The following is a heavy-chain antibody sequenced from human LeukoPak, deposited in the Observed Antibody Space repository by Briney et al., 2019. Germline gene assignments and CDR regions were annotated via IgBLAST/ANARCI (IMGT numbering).Heavy chain of an antibody. CDR2: IYSGDADN. D-gene: IGHD3-10*01. Sequence: GESLKISCKGSGYSFTSYWIGWVRHMPGEGVEWMGIIYSGDADNKYSASFQGQVTISADKSLNTAYLQWSSRNASDTAMYYCTSLPSGYYFDYWGQGTLATVSS. J-gene: IGHJ4*02. CDR1: GYSFTSYW. V-gene: IGHV5-51*01. CDR3: TSLPSGYYFDY.